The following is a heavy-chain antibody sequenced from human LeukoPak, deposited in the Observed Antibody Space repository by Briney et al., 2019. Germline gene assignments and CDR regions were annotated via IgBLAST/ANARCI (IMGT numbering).Heavy chain of an antibody. V-gene: IGHV3-64*01. CDR2: ISSNGGST. D-gene: IGHD1-1*01. Sequence: PGGSLRLSCAASGFTFSSYAMHWVRQAPGKGVEYVSAISSNGGSTYYANSVKGRFTISRDNSKNTLYLQMGSLRAEDMAVYYCARDPRPGYNWNDVGRGYYYYYMDVWGKGTTVTISS. CDR1: GFTFSSYA. J-gene: IGHJ6*03. CDR3: ARDPRPGYNWNDVGRGYYYYYMDV.